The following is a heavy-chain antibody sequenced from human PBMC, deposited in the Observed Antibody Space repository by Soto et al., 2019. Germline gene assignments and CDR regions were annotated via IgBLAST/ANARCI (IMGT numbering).Heavy chain of an antibody. Sequence: SLRLSCAPPGFTFSRYAMHWFRQALAKVLEWVAVILYDGSNTYYADSVKGRFTISRDNSKNTLYLQMNSLRAEDTAVYYCQRDQRGVAGIGWFGQFDYWGQGTLLTVSS. CDR2: ILYDGSNT. J-gene: IGHJ4*02. V-gene: IGHV3-30-3*01. D-gene: IGHD6-19*01. CDR3: QRDQRGVAGIGWFGQFDY. CDR1: GFTFSRYA.